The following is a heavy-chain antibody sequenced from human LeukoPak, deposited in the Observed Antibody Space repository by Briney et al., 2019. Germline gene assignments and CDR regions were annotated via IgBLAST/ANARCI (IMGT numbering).Heavy chain of an antibody. J-gene: IGHJ4*02. V-gene: IGHV4-39*07. Sequence: SETLSLTCTVSGGSISSSSYYLGWIRQPPGKGLEWIGSIYYSGSTYYNPSLKSRVTISVDTSKNQFSLKLSSVTAADTAVYYCAKAAYDLRPTWNSETYYYGSGSPVYFDYWGQGTLVTVSS. CDR3: AKAAYDLRPTWNSETYYYGSGSPVYFDY. CDR2: IYYSGST. CDR1: GGSISSSSYY. D-gene: IGHD3-10*01.